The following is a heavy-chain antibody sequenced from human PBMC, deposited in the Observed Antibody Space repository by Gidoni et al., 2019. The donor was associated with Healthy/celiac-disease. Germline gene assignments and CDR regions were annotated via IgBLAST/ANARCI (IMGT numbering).Heavy chain of an antibody. J-gene: IGHJ2*01. V-gene: IGHV3-48*03. CDR1: GFTFSSYE. CDR2: ISSSGSTI. Sequence: EVQLVESGGGLVQPGGSLRLSCAASGFTFSSYEMNWVRQAPGKGLEWVSYISSSGSTIYYADAVKGRFTISRDNAKNSLYLQMNSLRAEDTAVYYCATYYGSGSYYNYWYFDLWGRGTLVTVSS. CDR3: ATYYGSGSYYNYWYFDL. D-gene: IGHD3-10*01.